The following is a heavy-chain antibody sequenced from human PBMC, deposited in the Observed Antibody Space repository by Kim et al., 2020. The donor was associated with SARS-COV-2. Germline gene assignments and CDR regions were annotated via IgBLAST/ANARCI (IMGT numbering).Heavy chain of an antibody. J-gene: IGHJ5*02. D-gene: IGHD2-2*01. CDR3: ARVGWPAGEINWFDP. Sequence: VSVQSRITINPDTSKNQFSLQLNSVTPEDTAVYYCARVGWPAGEINWFDPWGQGTLVTVSS. V-gene: IGHV6-1*01.